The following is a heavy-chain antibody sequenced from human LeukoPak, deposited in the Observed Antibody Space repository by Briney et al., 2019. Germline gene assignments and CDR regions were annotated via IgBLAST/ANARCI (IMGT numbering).Heavy chain of an antibody. J-gene: IGHJ4*02. V-gene: IGHV3-23*01. CDR1: EFSFSNYA. D-gene: IGHD3-16*01. CDR3: AKAPGGIVGY. CDR2: ISGSGTTT. Sequence: GGSLRLSCAASEFSFSNYAMSWVYQAPGKGLEWVSTISGSGTTTYDADSMKARFTISRDNSKSTMYLQMNSLRGEDTAVYYCAKAPGGIVGYWGQGTLVTVSS.